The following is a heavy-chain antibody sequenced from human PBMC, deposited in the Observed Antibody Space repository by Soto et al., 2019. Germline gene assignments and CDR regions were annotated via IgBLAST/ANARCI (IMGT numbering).Heavy chain of an antibody. V-gene: IGHV3-30-3*01. CDR2: VSSDGSDK. CDR3: AKDARRDGYLDY. Sequence: QVQLVESGGGVVQPGRSLRLSCAASGFTFSYYAMHWVRQAPDKGLEWVAVVSSDGSDKYYADSVKGRFTISRDNSKNTLYLQMNSLRPEDTAVYSCAKDARRDGYLDYWGQGTLVTVSS. J-gene: IGHJ4*02. CDR1: GFTFSYYA.